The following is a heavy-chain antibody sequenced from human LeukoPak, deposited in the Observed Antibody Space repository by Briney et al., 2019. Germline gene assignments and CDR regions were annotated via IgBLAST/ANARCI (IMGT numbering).Heavy chain of an antibody. J-gene: IGHJ3*02. CDR1: GGSISSGGYY. CDR3: ARDKTNGDPGAFDI. Sequence: PSQTPSLTCTVSGGSISSGGYYWSWIRQHPGKGLEWIGYIYYSGSTYYNPSLKSRVTISVDTSKNQFSLKLSSVTAADTAVYYCARDKTNGDPGAFDIWGQGTMVTVSS. V-gene: IGHV4-31*03. D-gene: IGHD4-17*01. CDR2: IYYSGST.